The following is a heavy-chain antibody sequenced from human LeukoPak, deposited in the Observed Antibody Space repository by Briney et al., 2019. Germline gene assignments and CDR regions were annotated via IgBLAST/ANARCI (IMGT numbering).Heavy chain of an antibody. D-gene: IGHD2-15*01. J-gene: IGHJ4*02. Sequence: GRSLRLSCAASGFIFSSYGMHWVRQAPGKGLEWVALTWYDGTNEYYTDSVKGRFTISRDNSKNTLYLQMNSLRAEDTAVYYCATLGQRYCSGGSCYTSGSSDYWGQGTLVTVSS. CDR3: ATLGQRYCSGGSCYTSGSSDY. CDR2: TWYDGTNE. CDR1: GFIFSSYG. V-gene: IGHV3-33*01.